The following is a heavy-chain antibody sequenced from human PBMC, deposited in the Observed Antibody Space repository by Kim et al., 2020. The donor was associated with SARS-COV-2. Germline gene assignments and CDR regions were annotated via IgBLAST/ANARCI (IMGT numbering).Heavy chain of an antibody. Sequence: ATAYAASVKGRFTISRDESKNTAYLHMNSLKTEDTAVYYCAESGSYYLDYWGQGTLVTVSS. CDR2: AT. CDR3: AESGSYYLDY. D-gene: IGHD1-26*01. V-gene: IGHV3-73*01. J-gene: IGHJ4*02.